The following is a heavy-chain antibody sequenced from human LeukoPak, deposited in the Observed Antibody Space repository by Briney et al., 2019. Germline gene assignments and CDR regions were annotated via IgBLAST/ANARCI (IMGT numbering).Heavy chain of an antibody. CDR2: INHSGST. CDR3: ARGWPATGTPGYYFDY. V-gene: IGHV4-39*07. CDR1: GGSIGSSSYY. Sequence: SETLSLTCTVSGGSIGSSSYYWGWIRQPPGKGLEWIGEINHSGSTNYNPSLKSRVTISVDTSKNQFSLKLSSVTAADTAVYYCARGWPATGTPGYYFDYWGQGTLVTVSS. J-gene: IGHJ4*02. D-gene: IGHD1-1*01.